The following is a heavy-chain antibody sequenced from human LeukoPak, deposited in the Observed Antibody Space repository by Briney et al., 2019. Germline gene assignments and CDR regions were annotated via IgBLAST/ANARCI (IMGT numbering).Heavy chain of an antibody. V-gene: IGHV3-74*01. CDR2: INSDGSWT. J-gene: IGHJ4*02. D-gene: IGHD2/OR15-2a*01. Sequence: GGSLRLSCAATGNYCMHWVRQAPGKGLVWVSHINSDGSWTSYADSVKGRFTISKDNAKNTVYLQMNSLRAEDTAVYYCVSFYETYWGRGTLVTVSS. CDR3: VSFYETY. CDR1: GNYC.